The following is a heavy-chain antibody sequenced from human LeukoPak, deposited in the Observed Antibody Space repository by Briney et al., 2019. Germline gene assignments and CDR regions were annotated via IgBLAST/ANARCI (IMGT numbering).Heavy chain of an antibody. D-gene: IGHD1-26*01. J-gene: IGHJ5*02. V-gene: IGHV3-21*01. CDR1: GFTFSSYS. CDR3: ARDRARANSGSYFNWFDP. CDR2: ISSSSSYI. Sequence: PGGSLRLSCAASGFTFSSYSMNWVRQAPGKGLEWVSSISSSSSYIYYADSVKGRFTISRDNAKNSLYLQMNSLRAEDTAVYYCARDRARANSGSYFNWFDPWGQGTLVTVPS.